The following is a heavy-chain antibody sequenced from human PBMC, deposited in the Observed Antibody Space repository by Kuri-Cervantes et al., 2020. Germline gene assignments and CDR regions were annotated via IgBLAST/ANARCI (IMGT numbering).Heavy chain of an antibody. J-gene: IGHJ6*04. Sequence: SGPTLVKPTQTLTLTCTFSGLSLTTSGVGVGWIRQSPGKALEWLALIYWDDDKRYGPSLKSRLTITKDTSKNQVVLTMTNMDPVDTATYYCAVEFISSSRGGVWGKGTTVTVSS. CDR2: IYWDDDK. CDR1: GLSLTTSGVG. CDR3: AVEFISSSRGGV. V-gene: IGHV2-5*05. D-gene: IGHD6-6*01.